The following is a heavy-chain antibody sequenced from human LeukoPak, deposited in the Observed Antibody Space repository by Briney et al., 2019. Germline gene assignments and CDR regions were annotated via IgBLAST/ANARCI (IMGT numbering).Heavy chain of an antibody. V-gene: IGHV3-48*03. Sequence: GGSLRLSCAASGFTFSSYEMNWVRQAPGKGLEWVSYISSSGSTIYYADSVKGRFTISRDIAKNSLYLQMNSLRAEDTAVYYCARDPIYYDSSGHSPRFDYWGQGTLVTVSS. CDR1: GFTFSSYE. D-gene: IGHD3-22*01. J-gene: IGHJ4*02. CDR2: ISSSGSTI. CDR3: ARDPIYYDSSGHSPRFDY.